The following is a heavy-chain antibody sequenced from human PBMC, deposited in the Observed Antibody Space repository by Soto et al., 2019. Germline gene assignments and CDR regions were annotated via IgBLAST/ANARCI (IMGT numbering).Heavy chain of an antibody. V-gene: IGHV4-59*01. D-gene: IGHD3-22*01. CDR2: IYYSGST. CDR1: GGSISSYY. CDR3: ARGEDSSGYYGRAYFDY. Sequence: QVQLQESGPGLVKPSETLSLTCTVSGGSISSYYWSWIRQPPGKGLEWIGYIYYSGSTNYNPSLKSRVTISVDTSKNQFSLKLSSVTAADTAVYYCARGEDSSGYYGRAYFDYWGQGTLVTVSS. J-gene: IGHJ4*02.